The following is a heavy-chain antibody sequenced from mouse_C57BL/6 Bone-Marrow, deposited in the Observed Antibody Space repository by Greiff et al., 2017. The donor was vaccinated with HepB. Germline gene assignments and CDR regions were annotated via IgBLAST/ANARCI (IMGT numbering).Heavy chain of an antibody. V-gene: IGHV6-3*01. D-gene: IGHD2-5*01. CDR3: TAYYSILFAY. J-gene: IGHJ3*01. CDR2: IRLKSDNYAT. Sequence: EVMLVESGGGLVQPGGSMKLSCVASGFTFSNYWMNWVRQSPEKGLEWVAQIRLKSDNYATHHAESLKGRFNISRNDSKSSFYLQMNNLSAEDTGIYYCTAYYSILFAYWGQGTLVTVSA. CDR1: GFTFSNYW.